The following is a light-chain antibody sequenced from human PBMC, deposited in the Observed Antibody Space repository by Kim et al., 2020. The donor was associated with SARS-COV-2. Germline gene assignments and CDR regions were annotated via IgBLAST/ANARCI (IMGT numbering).Light chain of an antibody. CDR1: QSISSW. Sequence: DIQMTQSPSTLSASVGDRVTITCRASQSISSWLAWYQQKPGEAPRLLIYKASDLETGVPSRFSGSGSGTDFTLTISSLQPDDFATYYCQQYLSYPHTFGQGTKLEI. CDR3: QQYLSYPHT. CDR2: KAS. V-gene: IGKV1-5*03. J-gene: IGKJ2*01.